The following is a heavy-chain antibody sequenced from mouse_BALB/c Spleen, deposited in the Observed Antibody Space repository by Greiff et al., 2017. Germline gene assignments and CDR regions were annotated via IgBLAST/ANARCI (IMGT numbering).Heavy chain of an antibody. CDR2: INPGSGGT. CDR3: ARWGGNYNCAMDY. Sequence: VQLQQSGAELVRPGTSVKVSCKASGYAFTNYLIEWVKQRPGQGLEWIGVINPGSGGTNYNEKFKGKATMTADKSSSTAYMQLSSLTSDDSAVYFCARWGGNYNCAMDYWGQGTSVTVSS. J-gene: IGHJ4*01. D-gene: IGHD2-1*01. V-gene: IGHV1-54*01. CDR1: GYAFTNYL.